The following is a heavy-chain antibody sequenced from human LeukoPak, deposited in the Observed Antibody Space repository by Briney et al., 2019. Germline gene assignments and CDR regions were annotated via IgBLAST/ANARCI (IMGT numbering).Heavy chain of an antibody. J-gene: IGHJ4*02. CDR1: GFTFDDYT. CDR3: ARAGCTGWYVDY. D-gene: IGHD5-12*01. Sequence: PGGSLRLSCAASGFTFDDYTMHWVRQAPGKGLEWVSLISWDGGSTYYADSVKGRFTISRDNAKNSLYLQMNSLRAEDTAVYYCARAGCTGWYVDYWGQGTLVTVSS. CDR2: ISWDGGST. V-gene: IGHV3-43*01.